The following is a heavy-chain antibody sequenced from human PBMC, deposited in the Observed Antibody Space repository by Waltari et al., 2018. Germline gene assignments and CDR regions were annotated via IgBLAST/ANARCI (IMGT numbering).Heavy chain of an antibody. D-gene: IGHD5-18*01. V-gene: IGHV5-51*01. CDR1: RYCFTTYW. J-gene: IGHJ4*02. Sequence: EVQLVQSGAEVRKPGEYLKISCKCSRYCFTTYWIGWVRELSGKGLEWMGIIYPGDSDTRYSPSFQGQVTISADKSISTAYLQWSSLKASDTAMYYCARVEGGYDYGWPDYWGQGTLVTVSS. CDR2: IYPGDSDT. CDR3: ARVEGGYDYGWPDY.